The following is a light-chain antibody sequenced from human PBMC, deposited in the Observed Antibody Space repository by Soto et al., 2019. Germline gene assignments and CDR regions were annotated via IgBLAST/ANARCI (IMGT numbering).Light chain of an antibody. CDR3: QPYNNWPLT. Sequence: DIVMTQSPLSLPVTPVDPASISFRSSQILLQSNGNNYVHWYQQKPGQAPRLLIYDTSTRATGVPARFSGSRSGPEFTLTINSLQSEDFAIYYCQPYNNWPLTFGGGTKVDIK. V-gene: IGKV3-15*01. CDR2: DTS. CDR1: QILLQSNGNN. J-gene: IGKJ4*01.